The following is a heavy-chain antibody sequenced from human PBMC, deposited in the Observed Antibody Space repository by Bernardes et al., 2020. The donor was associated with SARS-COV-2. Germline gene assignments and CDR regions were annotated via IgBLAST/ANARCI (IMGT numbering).Heavy chain of an antibody. CDR1: GYTLTELS. V-gene: IGHV1-24*01. D-gene: IGHD3-3*02. CDR3: ATGLDLLAEEDY. CDR2: FDPEDGET. Sequence: ASVKVSCKVSGYTLTELSMHWVRQAPGKGLEWMGGFDPEDGETIYAQKFQGRVTMTEDTSTDTAYMELSSLRSEDTAVYYCATGLDLLAEEDYWGQGTLVTVSS. J-gene: IGHJ4*02.